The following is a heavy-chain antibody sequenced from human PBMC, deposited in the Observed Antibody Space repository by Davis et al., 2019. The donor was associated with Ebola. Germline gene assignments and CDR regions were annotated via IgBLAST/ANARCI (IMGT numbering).Heavy chain of an antibody. CDR1: GFTFSSYG. J-gene: IGHJ6*04. D-gene: IGHD3-9*01. V-gene: IGHV3-30*18. CDR2: ISYDGSNI. Sequence: PGGSLRLSCAASGFTFSSYGMHWLRQAPGKGLERVAVISYDGSNIFYADALKDRFTISSDNSKNTLYLQMNSLRAEDTAVYYCAKDGDTFDWLLLHYGMDVWGKGTTVTVSS. CDR3: AKDGDTFDWLLLHYGMDV.